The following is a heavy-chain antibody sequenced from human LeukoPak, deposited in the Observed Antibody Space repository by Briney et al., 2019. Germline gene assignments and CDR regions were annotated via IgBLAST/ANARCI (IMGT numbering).Heavy chain of an antibody. CDR3: ARDGYCSSTSCYYFDY. J-gene: IGHJ4*02. D-gene: IGHD2-2*01. CDR1: GFTFSNYW. V-gene: IGHV3-74*01. Sequence: GGSLRLSCAASGFTFSNYWIHWVRQAPGKGLVWFSRINSDGSSTSYADSVKGRFTISRDNAKNTLYLQMNSLRAEDTAVYYCARDGYCSSTSCYYFDYWGQGTLVTVSS. CDR2: INSDGSST.